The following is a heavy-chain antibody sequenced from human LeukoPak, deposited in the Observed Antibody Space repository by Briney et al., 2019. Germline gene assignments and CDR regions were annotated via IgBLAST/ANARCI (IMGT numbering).Heavy chain of an antibody. V-gene: IGHV3-30-3*01. CDR1: GFTFSSYA. CDR3: ARRRSTRVGTFDY. CDR2: ISYDGSNK. D-gene: IGHD6-13*01. Sequence: GGSLRLSCAASGFTFSSYAMHWVRQAPGKGMEWVAVISYDGSNKYYADSVKGRFTISRDNSKNTLYLQMNSLRAEDTAVYYCARRRSTRVGTFDYWGQGTLVTVSS. J-gene: IGHJ4*02.